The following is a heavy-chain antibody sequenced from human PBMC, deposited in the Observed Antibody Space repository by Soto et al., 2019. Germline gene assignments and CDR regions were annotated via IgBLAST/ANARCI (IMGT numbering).Heavy chain of an antibody. CDR2: INYGGST. CDR1: GGSISRITYY. Sequence: QLQLQESGPALVKPSETLSLTCTVSGGSISRITYYWGWIRQSPEKGLEWFGYINYGGSTYYNRSLVSRLTLARFLSENHFSLRLTSGISSYTGVYFCSRCTPFLLHSICLRGYYLSYFDDCGQVSLVTVSA. CDR3: SRCTPFLLHSICLRGYYLSYFDD. V-gene: IGHV4-39*02. J-gene: IGHJ4*02. D-gene: IGHD3-22*01.